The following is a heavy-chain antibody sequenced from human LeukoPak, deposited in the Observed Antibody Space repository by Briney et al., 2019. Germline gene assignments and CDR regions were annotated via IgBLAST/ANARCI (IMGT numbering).Heavy chain of an antibody. D-gene: IGHD3-22*01. CDR3: ARRSFEHSSGYYSRGAFAI. Sequence: PSETLSLICTVSGGSIGSSNYYWVWIRQPPGKGLEWIGSVYYSGSTYYNPSLKSRVIISVDTSKNQFSLKLNSVTAADTAVYYCARRSFEHSSGYYSRGAFAIWGQGAMVTVSS. V-gene: IGHV4-39*01. CDR2: VYYSGST. CDR1: GGSIGSSNYY. J-gene: IGHJ3*02.